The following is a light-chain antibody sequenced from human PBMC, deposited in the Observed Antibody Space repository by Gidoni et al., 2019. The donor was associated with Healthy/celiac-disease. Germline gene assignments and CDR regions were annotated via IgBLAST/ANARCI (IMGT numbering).Light chain of an antibody. V-gene: IGKV3-15*01. CDR2: GAS. CDR1: QSVSSN. CDR3: QQYNNWPLYT. J-gene: IGKJ2*01. Sequence: ELVMTQSPATMSVSPGERATLSCRASQSVSSNLAWYQQNPGQAPRLLIYGASTRATGIPARFSGSGSGTEFTLTISSLQSEDFAVDYCQQYNNWPLYTFGQXTKLEIK.